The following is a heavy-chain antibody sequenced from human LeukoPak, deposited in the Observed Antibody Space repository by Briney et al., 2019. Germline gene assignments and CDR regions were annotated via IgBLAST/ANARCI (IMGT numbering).Heavy chain of an antibody. V-gene: IGHV1-2*02. CDR2: INPNSGGT. CDR1: GYTFTGYY. D-gene: IGHD3-16*01. Sequence: GASVKVSCKASGYTFTGYYMHWLRQAPGQGLEWMGWINPNSGGTNYAQKFQGRVTMTRDTSISTAYMELSRRRSDDTAVYYCGGSDYGDYFYYWGQGTLVTVSS. J-gene: IGHJ4*02. CDR3: GGSDYGDYFYY.